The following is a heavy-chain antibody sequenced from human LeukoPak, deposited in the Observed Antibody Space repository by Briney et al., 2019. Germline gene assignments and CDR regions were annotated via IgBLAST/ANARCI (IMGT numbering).Heavy chain of an antibody. V-gene: IGHV3-66*01. CDR1: GFTFSTYA. D-gene: IGHD1-26*01. CDR3: ARGLVVGGTGVWAFDI. CDR2: IYKVGNT. Sequence: GGSLRLSCAASGFTFSTYAMSWVRQAPGKGLEWVSVIYKVGNTYYADFVKGRFTISRDNSKNTLYLQMNSLRAEDTALYYCARGLVVGGTGVWAFDIWGQGTMVTVSS. J-gene: IGHJ3*02.